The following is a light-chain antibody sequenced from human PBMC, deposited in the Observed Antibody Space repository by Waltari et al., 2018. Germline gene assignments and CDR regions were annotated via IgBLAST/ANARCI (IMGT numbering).Light chain of an antibody. CDR1: SSHVCSYDY. Sequence: QSALTQPRSVSGSPGQSVTIPCTGTSSHVCSYDYSSWSPQHPGKAPKFMIYDVNKRPAGVPDRFSGSKSGNTASLTISGLQAEDEADYYCCSFGGGYPVVFGGGTTLTVL. V-gene: IGLV2-11*01. CDR3: CSFGGGYPVV. J-gene: IGLJ3*02. CDR2: DVN.